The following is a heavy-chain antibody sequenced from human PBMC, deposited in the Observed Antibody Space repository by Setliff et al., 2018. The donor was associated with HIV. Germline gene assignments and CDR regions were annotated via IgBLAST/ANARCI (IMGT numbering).Heavy chain of an antibody. Sequence: PSETLSLTCIVSGGSISPTNYCWGWIRQTPGQGLEWIGTVCYSGGTYYNPSLMGRVTISIDTSNNHFSLKLSSVTAADTAVYYCARHDCGGDCSINWFDPWGQGTLVTVSS. D-gene: IGHD2-21*02. V-gene: IGHV4-39*01. CDR1: GGSISPTNYC. J-gene: IGHJ5*02. CDR2: VCYSGGT. CDR3: ARHDCGGDCSINWFDP.